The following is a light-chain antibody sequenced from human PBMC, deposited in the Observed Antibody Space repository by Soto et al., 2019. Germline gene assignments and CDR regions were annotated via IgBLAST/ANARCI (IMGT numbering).Light chain of an antibody. V-gene: IGLV2-14*03. CDR1: SSDVGGYNY. J-gene: IGLJ2*01. CDR3: TSYTTNKTPL. CDR2: DVS. Sequence: QSAPTQPASVSGSPGQSITISCTGTSSDVGGYNYVSWYQQHPGKAPKLMIYDVSSRPSGVSNRFSGSKSGNTASLTISGLLSEDEADYYCTSYTTNKTPLFGGGTKLTVL.